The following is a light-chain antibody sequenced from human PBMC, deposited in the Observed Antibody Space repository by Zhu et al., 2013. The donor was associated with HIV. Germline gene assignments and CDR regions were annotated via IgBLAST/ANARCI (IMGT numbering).Light chain of an antibody. J-gene: IGLJ1*01. Sequence: QSALTQPASVSGSPGQSITVSCTGTSSDIGGYNYVSWYQQHPGKAPKVLIYEVSNRPSGVSNRFSGSKSGNTASLTISGLQAEDEADYYCCSYTSTDTQLFGTGTKVTVL. CDR1: SSDIGGYNY. V-gene: IGLV2-14*01. CDR3: CSYTSTDTQL. CDR2: EVS.